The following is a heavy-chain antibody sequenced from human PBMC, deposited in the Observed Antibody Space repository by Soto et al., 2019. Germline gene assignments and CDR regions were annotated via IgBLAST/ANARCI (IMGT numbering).Heavy chain of an antibody. J-gene: IGHJ6*02. CDR3: ARRDRAVAGYYYYYGMDV. V-gene: IGHV6-1*01. CDR1: GDSVSSNSAA. Sequence: SQTLSLTCAISGDSVSSNSAAWNWIRQSPSRGLEWLGRTYYRSKWYNDYAISVKSRITINPDTSKNQFSLQLNSVTPEDTAVYYCARRDRAVAGYYYYYGMDVWGQGTTVTVSS. D-gene: IGHD6-19*01. CDR2: TYYRSKWYN.